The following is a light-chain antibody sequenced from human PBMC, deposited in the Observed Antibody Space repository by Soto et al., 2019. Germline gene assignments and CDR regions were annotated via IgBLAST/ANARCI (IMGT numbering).Light chain of an antibody. CDR2: SNN. Sequence: QSVLTQPPSASGTPGQRVTISCSGSSSNIGSNTVNWYQQLPGTAPKLLIYSNNQRPSGVPDRFSGSKSGTSASLAISGLQSEDEADYYCAAWDDSLNGFKVFGTGTKLTVL. CDR1: SSNIGSNT. V-gene: IGLV1-44*01. J-gene: IGLJ1*01. CDR3: AAWDDSLNGFKV.